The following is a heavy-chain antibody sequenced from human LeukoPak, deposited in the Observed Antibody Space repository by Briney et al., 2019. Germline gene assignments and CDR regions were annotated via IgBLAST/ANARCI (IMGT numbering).Heavy chain of an antibody. D-gene: IGHD3-22*01. J-gene: IGHJ3*02. CDR1: GGSFSGYY. Sequence: SETLSLTCAVYGGSFSGYYWSWLRQPPGKGLEWIGEINHSGSTNYNPSLKSRVTISVDTSKNQFSLKLSSVTAADTAVYYCARGFYDSSGYYYDAFDIWGQGTMVTVSS. CDR2: INHSGST. V-gene: IGHV4-34*01. CDR3: ARGFYDSSGYYYDAFDI.